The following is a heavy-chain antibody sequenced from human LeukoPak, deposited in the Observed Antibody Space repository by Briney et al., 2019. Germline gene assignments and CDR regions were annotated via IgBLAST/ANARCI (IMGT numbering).Heavy chain of an antibody. CDR1: GVSISSGGYY. Sequence: PSQTLSLTCTVSGVSISSGGYYWTWIRQHPGKGLEWVGYIYYSGSTYYNPSLKSRVTISVDTSKNQFSLKLSSVTAADTAVYYCIAVAGPPNFDYWGQGTLVTVSS. D-gene: IGHD6-19*01. V-gene: IGHV4-31*09. CDR3: IAVAGPPNFDY. CDR2: IYYSGST. J-gene: IGHJ4*02.